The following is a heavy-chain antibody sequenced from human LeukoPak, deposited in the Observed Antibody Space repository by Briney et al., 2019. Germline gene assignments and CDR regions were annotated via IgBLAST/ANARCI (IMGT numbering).Heavy chain of an antibody. V-gene: IGHV4-61*02. CDR3: ATEADPRGYPYYDSSGYSPYTLYYFDY. D-gene: IGHD3-22*01. CDR2: IYTSGST. CDR1: GGSISSGSYY. Sequence: SETLSLTCTVSGGSISSGSYYWSWIRQPAGKGLEWIGRIYTSGSTNYNPSLKSRVTISVDTSKNQFSLKLSSVTAADTAVYYCATEADPRGYPYYDSSGYSPYTLYYFDYWGQGTLVTVSS. J-gene: IGHJ4*02.